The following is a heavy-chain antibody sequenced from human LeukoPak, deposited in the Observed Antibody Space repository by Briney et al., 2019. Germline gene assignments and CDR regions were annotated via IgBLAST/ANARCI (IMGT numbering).Heavy chain of an antibody. J-gene: IGHJ6*02. V-gene: IGHV3-23*01. CDR1: GFTFSSYA. Sequence: GGSLRLSCAASGFTFSSYAVSWVRRAPEKGREGVSAIRGSGGSKYYADSVKGRFTITRDNSKNTLYLQMNSLRAEDTAVYYCAKWNYYGSGSYSYYYYYGMDVWGQGTTVTVSS. CDR3: AKWNYYGSGSYSYYYYYGMDV. D-gene: IGHD3-10*01. CDR2: IRGSGGSK.